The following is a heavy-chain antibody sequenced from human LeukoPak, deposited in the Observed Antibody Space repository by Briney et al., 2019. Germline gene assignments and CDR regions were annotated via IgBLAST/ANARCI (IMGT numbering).Heavy chain of an antibody. CDR1: GYTSTSYD. D-gene: IGHD6-13*01. CDR3: ARIAAAGNRRLNY. CDR2: MNPNSGNT. J-gene: IGHJ4*02. Sequence: GAAVKVSCKASGYTSTSYDINWLRQASGQGVEWMGWMNPNSGNTGYAQKFQGGIIVSRNHSISTAYLELSRLTSEDTAIYYCARIAAAGNRRLNYWGQGTLVTVAS. V-gene: IGHV1-8*01.